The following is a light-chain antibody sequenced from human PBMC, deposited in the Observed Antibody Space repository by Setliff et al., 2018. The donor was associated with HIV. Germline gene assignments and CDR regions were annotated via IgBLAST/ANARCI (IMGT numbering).Light chain of an antibody. Sequence: DIQMTQSPSSLSASVGDRVTITCRASQSISSYLNWYQQKPGKAPKLLIYAASSLQSGVPSRLSGSGSGTDFTLTISSLQPEDFATYYCQQSYSTPITVGQGTRLEIK. J-gene: IGKJ5*01. CDR3: QQSYSTPIT. CDR2: AAS. CDR1: QSISSY. V-gene: IGKV1-39*01.